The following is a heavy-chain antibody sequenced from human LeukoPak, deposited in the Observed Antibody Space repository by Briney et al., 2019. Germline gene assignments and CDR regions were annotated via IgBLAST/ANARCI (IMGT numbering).Heavy chain of an antibody. CDR1: GYTLTELS. D-gene: IGHD3-10*01. V-gene: IGHV1-24*01. CDR3: ATGITMVRGVTYYYYGMDV. J-gene: IGHJ6*04. Sequence: ASVKVSYKVSGYTLTELSMHWVRQAPGKGLEWMGGFDPEDDETIYAQKFQGRVTMTEDTSTDTAYMELSSLRSEDTAVYYCATGITMVRGVTYYYYGMDVWGKGTTVTVSS. CDR2: FDPEDDET.